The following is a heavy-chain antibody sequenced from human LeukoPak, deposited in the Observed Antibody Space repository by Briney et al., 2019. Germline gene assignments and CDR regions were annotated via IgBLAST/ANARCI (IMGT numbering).Heavy chain of an antibody. D-gene: IGHD1-1*01. CDR2: ISAYNGNT. J-gene: IGHJ4*02. V-gene: IGHV1-18*01. Sequence: ASVKVSCKASGYTFTSYGISWVRQAPGQGLEWMGWISAYNGNTNYAQKLKGRVTMTTDTSTSTAYMELRSLRSDDTAVYYCARDSNWNDSPMIDYWGQGTLVTVSS. CDR1: GYTFTSYG. CDR3: ARDSNWNDSPMIDY.